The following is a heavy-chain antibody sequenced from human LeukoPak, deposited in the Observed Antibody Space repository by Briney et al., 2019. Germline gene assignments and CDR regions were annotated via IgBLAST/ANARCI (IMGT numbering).Heavy chain of an antibody. Sequence: SVKVSCKASGGTFISYAISWVRQAPGQGLEWMGGIIPIFGTANYAQKLQGRVTMTTDTSTSTAYMELRSLRSDDTAVYYCARSRSGSYYSDIDYWGQGTLVTVSS. CDR1: GGTFISYA. CDR3: ARSRSGSYYSDIDY. J-gene: IGHJ4*02. V-gene: IGHV1-69*05. D-gene: IGHD3-10*01. CDR2: IIPIFGTA.